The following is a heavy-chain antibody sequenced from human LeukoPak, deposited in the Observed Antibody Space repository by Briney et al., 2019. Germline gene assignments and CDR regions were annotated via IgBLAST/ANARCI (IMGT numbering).Heavy chain of an antibody. Sequence: GGSLRLSCAASGFTFSNYSMNWVRQAPGKGLEWVSSISSRSSYIYHADSVKGRFTISRDNAKNSLYLQMNSLRAEDTAVYYCASRRNYGEDAFDIWGQGTMVTVSS. D-gene: IGHD4-17*01. CDR2: ISSRSSYI. CDR1: GFTFSNYS. J-gene: IGHJ3*02. CDR3: ASRRNYGEDAFDI. V-gene: IGHV3-21*01.